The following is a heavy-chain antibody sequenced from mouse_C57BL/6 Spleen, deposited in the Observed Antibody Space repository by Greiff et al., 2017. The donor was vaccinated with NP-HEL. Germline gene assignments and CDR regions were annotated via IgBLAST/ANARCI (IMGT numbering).Heavy chain of an antibody. CDR2: INPNNGGT. Sequence: VQLQQSGPELVKPGASVKISCKASGYTFTDYYMNWVKQSHGKSLEWIGDINPNNGGTSYNQKFKGKATLTVDKSSSTAYMELRSLTSEDSAVYYCVYYSNPHYYAMDYWGQGTSVTVSS. CDR1: GYTFTDYY. CDR3: VYYSNPHYYAMDY. V-gene: IGHV1-26*01. D-gene: IGHD2-5*01. J-gene: IGHJ4*01.